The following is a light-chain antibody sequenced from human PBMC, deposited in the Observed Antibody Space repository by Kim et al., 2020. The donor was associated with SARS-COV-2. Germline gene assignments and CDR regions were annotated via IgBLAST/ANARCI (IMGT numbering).Light chain of an antibody. CDR2: DVK. V-gene: IGLV2-14*03. J-gene: IGLJ1*01. Sequence: QSALTQPASLSGSPGQSITIPCTGTSNDVGAYNYVSWYRQYPGKVPQLLIYDVKNRPSGVPSRFSGSKSGDTASLTISGLQPQDEAYYYCCAFSRANTGIFGTGTKVTVL. CDR1: SNDVGAYNY. CDR3: CAFSRANTGI.